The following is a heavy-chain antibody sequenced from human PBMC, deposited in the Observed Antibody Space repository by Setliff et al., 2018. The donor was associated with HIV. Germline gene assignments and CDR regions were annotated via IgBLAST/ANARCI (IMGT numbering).Heavy chain of an antibody. D-gene: IGHD3-16*01. CDR2: INYSGST. V-gene: IGHV4-34*01. J-gene: IGHJ3*02. Sequence: SETLSLTCAVYGGSFSNYYWSWIRQPPGKGLEWIGEINYSGSTKYNPSLKSRVTMSVDTSKNQFSMKLNSVTAADTAVYYCARYVAYDEDDFDIWGQGTMVTVSS. CDR1: GGSFSNYY. CDR3: ARYVAYDEDDFDI.